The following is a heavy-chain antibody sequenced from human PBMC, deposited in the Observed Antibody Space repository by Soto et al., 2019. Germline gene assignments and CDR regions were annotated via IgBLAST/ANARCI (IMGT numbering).Heavy chain of an antibody. Sequence: GGSLRLSCAASGFIFRNYGMHWVRQAPGKGLEWVAVIWHDGSNKYYADSVRGRFTISRDNSKNTVSLQMNSLRGEDTALYYCARDSRGSHGDYWGQGTLVTVSS. CDR2: IWHDGSNK. J-gene: IGHJ4*02. CDR1: GFIFRNYG. D-gene: IGHD3-22*01. CDR3: ARDSRGSHGDY. V-gene: IGHV3-33*01.